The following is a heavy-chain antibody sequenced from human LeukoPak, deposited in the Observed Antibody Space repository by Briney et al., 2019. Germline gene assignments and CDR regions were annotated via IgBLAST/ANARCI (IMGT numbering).Heavy chain of an antibody. Sequence: SETLSLTCTVSGGSISSHCWSWIRQPPGKGLEWIGYIYYSGSTNYNPSLKSRVTISVDTSKNQFSLKLSSVTAADTAVYYCARDQCSSTSCYIFDYWGQGTLVTVSS. D-gene: IGHD2-2*02. V-gene: IGHV4-59*11. J-gene: IGHJ4*02. CDR3: ARDQCSSTSCYIFDY. CDR2: IYYSGST. CDR1: GGSISSHC.